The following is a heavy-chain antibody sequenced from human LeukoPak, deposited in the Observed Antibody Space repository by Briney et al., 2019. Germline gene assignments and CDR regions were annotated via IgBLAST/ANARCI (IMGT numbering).Heavy chain of an antibody. D-gene: IGHD3-22*01. J-gene: IGHJ4*02. CDR1: GFPFSSYE. V-gene: IGHV3-48*03. Sequence: GGSLRLSCAASGFPFSSYEMNWVRQAPGKGLEWVSDISSSGSTIYYADSVKGRFTISRDNAKNSLYLQMNSLRAEDTAVYYCARAIYDSSGYYFDYWGQGTLVTVSS. CDR2: ISSSGSTI. CDR3: ARAIYDSSGYYFDY.